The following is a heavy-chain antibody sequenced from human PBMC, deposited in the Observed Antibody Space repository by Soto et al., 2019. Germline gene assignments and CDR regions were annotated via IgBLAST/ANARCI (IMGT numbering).Heavy chain of an antibody. CDR2: ARNKAHSYTT. V-gene: IGHV3-72*01. CDR1: GFPFSDHH. CDR3: ARLRGTSFDL. J-gene: IGHJ4*02. Sequence: PGGSLRLSCAASGFPFSDHHMDLVRQSPGKGLEWVGRARNKAHSYTTAYAASVKGRFTISRDDSKNSLSLQMNSLKTEDTAVYFCARLRGTSFDLWGQGTLVTVSS.